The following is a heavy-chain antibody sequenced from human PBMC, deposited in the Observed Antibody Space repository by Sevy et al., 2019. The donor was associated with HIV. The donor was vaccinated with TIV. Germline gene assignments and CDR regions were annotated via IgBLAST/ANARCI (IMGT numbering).Heavy chain of an antibody. D-gene: IGHD3-3*01. J-gene: IGHJ6*02. CDR2: ISSSSGPI. Sequence: GGSLRLSCAASGFSFSIYSMNWVRQAPGKGLEWVSYISSSSGPIYYADSVKGRFTISRDNAKNSLYLQMNSLGAEDTAVYYCARYYDFWSMDVWGQGTPVTVSS. CDR3: ARYYDFWSMDV. V-gene: IGHV3-48*01. CDR1: GFSFSIYS.